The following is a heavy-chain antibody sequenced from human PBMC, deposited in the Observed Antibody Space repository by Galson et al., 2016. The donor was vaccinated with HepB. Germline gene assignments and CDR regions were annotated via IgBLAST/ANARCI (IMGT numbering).Heavy chain of an antibody. CDR2: INYTGST. D-gene: IGHD2-15*01. J-gene: IGHJ5*02. V-gene: IGHV4-34*01. Sequence: SEILSLTCGVYGGSFNAYYWSWIRQPPGKGLEWIGEINYTGSTKYNPSLKSRVTISVDTSKNPFSLKFTSLTAADTAMYFCARVVVAATNWFDPWGQGTLVTVSS. CDR1: GGSFNAYY. CDR3: ARVVVAATNWFDP.